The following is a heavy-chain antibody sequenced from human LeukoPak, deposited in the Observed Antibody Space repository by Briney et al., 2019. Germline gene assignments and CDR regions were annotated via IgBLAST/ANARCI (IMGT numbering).Heavy chain of an antibody. D-gene: IGHD2-2*02. CDR1: GFTFSGYA. V-gene: IGHV3-64*01. CDR2: ISSSGGDT. Sequence: GGSLRLSCSASGFTFSGYAMHWVRQAPGKGLEYVSAISSSGGDTYYANSVKGRFTISRDNSKNTLYLQMGSLRAEDMAVYYCARVDCSSTSCYTEGFDYWGQGTLVTVSS. J-gene: IGHJ4*02. CDR3: ARVDCSSTSCYTEGFDY.